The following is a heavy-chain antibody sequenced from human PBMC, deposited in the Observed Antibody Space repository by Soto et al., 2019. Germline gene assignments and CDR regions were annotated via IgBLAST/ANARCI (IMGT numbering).Heavy chain of an antibody. J-gene: IGHJ4*02. CDR2: ISPYNGDT. CDR3: ARDAKQRSYYFDY. V-gene: IGHV1-18*01. Sequence: GASVKVSCKASGYTFISYGINWVRQAPGQGLEWMGWISPYNGDTNYAQKLQGRVTMTTDTSTSTAYLEVRSLRSDDTAVYYCARDAKQRSYYFDYWGQGALVTV. D-gene: IGHD1-1*01. CDR1: GYTFISYG.